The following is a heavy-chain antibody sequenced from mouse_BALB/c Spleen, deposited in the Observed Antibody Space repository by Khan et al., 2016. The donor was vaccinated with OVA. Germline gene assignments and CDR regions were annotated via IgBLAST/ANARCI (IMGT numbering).Heavy chain of an antibody. CDR1: GYTFTSYW. Sequence: QVQLQQSGAELAKPGPSVKMSCKASGYTFTSYWMHWIKQRPGQGLEWIGYINPTSGYTDYNPKFKDKATLTADKSSSTAYMQLSSLTSDDSAVYYCARDRIDYWGQGTALTVSS. J-gene: IGHJ2*01. CDR2: INPTSGYT. V-gene: IGHV1-7*01. CDR3: ARDRIDY.